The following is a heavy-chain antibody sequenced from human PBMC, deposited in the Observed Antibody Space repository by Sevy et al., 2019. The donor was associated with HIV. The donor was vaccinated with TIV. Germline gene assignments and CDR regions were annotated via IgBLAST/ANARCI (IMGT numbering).Heavy chain of an antibody. CDR3: ARDPDFWSGYYTEYYFDY. CDR2: ISYDGSNK. Sequence: GGSLRLSCAASGFTFSSYAMHWVRQAPGKGLEWVAVISYDGSNKYYADSVKGRFTISRDNSKNTLYLQMNGLRAEDTAVYYCARDPDFWSGYYTEYYFDYWGQGTLVTVSS. V-gene: IGHV3-30*04. CDR1: GFTFSSYA. D-gene: IGHD3-3*01. J-gene: IGHJ4*02.